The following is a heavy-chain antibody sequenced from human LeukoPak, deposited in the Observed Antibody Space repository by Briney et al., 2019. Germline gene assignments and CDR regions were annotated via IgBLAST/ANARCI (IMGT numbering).Heavy chain of an antibody. CDR1: GFTFSSYW. V-gene: IGHV3-23*01. J-gene: IGHJ4*02. Sequence: PGGSLRLSCAASGFTFSSYWMSWVRQAPGTGLEWVSAIKGSGGSTYYTDSVKGRFTISRDNSKNTVYLQMDSLRADDTAVYYCAKGTAAGPRGLDYWGQGTLVTVSS. D-gene: IGHD6-25*01. CDR3: AKGTAAGPRGLDY. CDR2: IKGSGGST.